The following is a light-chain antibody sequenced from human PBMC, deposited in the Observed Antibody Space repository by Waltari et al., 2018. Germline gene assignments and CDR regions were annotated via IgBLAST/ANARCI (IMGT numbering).Light chain of an antibody. CDR1: QSVSRT. CDR3: QKYGTLPAT. CDR2: DAS. V-gene: IGKV3-20*01. J-gene: IGKJ1*01. Sequence: EVMLTQSPVTLSLSPGDRATLSCRASQSVSRTLAWYQQKPGQAPRLLIYDASRRATGIPDRFSGSGSGTDFSLTISRLEPEDFAVYYCQKYGTLPATFGQGTKVEIK.